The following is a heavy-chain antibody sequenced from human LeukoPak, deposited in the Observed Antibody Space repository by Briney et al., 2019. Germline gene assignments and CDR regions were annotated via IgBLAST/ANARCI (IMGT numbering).Heavy chain of an antibody. Sequence: GASVKVSCKASGYTFNSYGISWVRQAPGQGLEWMGWISAYHGKTNYAQKLQGRVTMTTDTSTSTAYMELRSLRSDDTAVYYCARDGERADDAFDIWGQGTMVTVSS. CDR1: GYTFNSYG. V-gene: IGHV1-18*04. CDR2: ISAYHGKT. D-gene: IGHD1-26*01. CDR3: ARDGERADDAFDI. J-gene: IGHJ3*02.